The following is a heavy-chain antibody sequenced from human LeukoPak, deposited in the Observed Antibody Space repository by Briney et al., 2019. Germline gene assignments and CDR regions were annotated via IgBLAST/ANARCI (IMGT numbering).Heavy chain of an antibody. D-gene: IGHD4-23*01. CDR3: ARPDVYGGKPAAFDI. CDR2: NYPLDSDT. J-gene: IGHJ3*02. Sequence: GESLKISCKASGYTFITLWMGWDRPIPGKGLGWMGINYPLDSDTRYRPPFQGQVTISADKSISTAYLQCRSLKASDTAIYYCARPDVYGGKPAAFDIWGQGTLVTVSS. CDR1: GYTFITLW. V-gene: IGHV5-51*01.